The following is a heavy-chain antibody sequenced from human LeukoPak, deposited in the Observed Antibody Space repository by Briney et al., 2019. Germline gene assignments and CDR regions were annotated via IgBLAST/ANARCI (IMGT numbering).Heavy chain of an antibody. CDR3: AKRGSSSSAFRSDY. V-gene: IGHV3-23*01. CDR1: GFTFSSYA. J-gene: IGHJ4*02. Sequence: GGSLRLSCAASGFTFSSYAMSWVRQAPGKGLEWRSSISGSGDSTYYADSVKGRFTISRDNSKNTLFLQMNSLRAEDTAVYHCAKRGSSSSAFRSDYWGQGTLVTVSS. D-gene: IGHD6-6*01. CDR2: ISGSGDST.